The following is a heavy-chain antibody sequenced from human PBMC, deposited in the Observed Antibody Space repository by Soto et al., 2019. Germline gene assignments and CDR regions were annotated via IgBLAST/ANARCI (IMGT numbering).Heavy chain of an antibody. V-gene: IGHV4-34*01. Sequence: SETLSLTCAVYGGSFSGYYWSWIRQPPGKGLEWIGEINHSGSTNYNPSLKSRVTISVDTSKNQFSLKLSSVTAADTAVYYCARGSSITIFAKYYYGMDVWGQGTTVTVSS. CDR1: GGSFSGYY. D-gene: IGHD3-3*01. CDR2: INHSGST. CDR3: ARGSSITIFAKYYYGMDV. J-gene: IGHJ6*02.